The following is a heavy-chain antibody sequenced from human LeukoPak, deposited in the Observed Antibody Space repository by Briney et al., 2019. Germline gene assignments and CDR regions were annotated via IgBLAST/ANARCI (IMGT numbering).Heavy chain of an antibody. J-gene: IGHJ3*02. CDR2: IYYSGST. D-gene: IGHD5-18*01. Sequence: SETLSLTCTVSSGSISSYYWSWIRQPPGKGLEWIGYIYYSGSTNYNPSLKSRVTISVDTSKNQFSLKLSSVTAADTAVYYCARDLNGYSYGPYDAFDIWGQGTMVTVSS. CDR3: ARDLNGYSYGPYDAFDI. CDR1: SGSISSYY. V-gene: IGHV4-59*01.